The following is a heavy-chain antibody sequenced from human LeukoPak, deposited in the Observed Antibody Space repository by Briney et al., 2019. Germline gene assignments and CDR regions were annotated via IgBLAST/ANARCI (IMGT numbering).Heavy chain of an antibody. V-gene: IGHV4-59*01. D-gene: IGHD3-10*01. J-gene: IGHJ3*02. CDR3: ASTYYYGSGSYQAFDI. Sequence: PSETLSLTGTVSGGSISSYYWSWIRQPPGKGLEWIGYIYYSGSTNYNPSLKSRVTISVDTSKNQFSLKLSSVTAADTAVYYCASTYYYGSGSYQAFDIWGQGTMVTVSS. CDR1: GGSISSYY. CDR2: IYYSGST.